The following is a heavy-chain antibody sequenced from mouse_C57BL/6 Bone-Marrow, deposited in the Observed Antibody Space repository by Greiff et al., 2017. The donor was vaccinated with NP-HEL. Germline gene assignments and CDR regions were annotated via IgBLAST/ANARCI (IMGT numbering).Heavy chain of an antibody. D-gene: IGHD1-1*01. CDR3: ASSVYYGTYFDY. V-gene: IGHV14-2*01. CDR2: IDPEDGET. Sequence: VHVKQSGAELVKPGASVKLPCTASGFNIKDYYMHWVKQRTEQGLEWIGRIDPEDGETKYAPKFQGKATITADTSSNTAYLQLSSLTSEDTAVYYCASSVYYGTYFDYWGQGTTLTVSS. J-gene: IGHJ2*01. CDR1: GFNIKDYY.